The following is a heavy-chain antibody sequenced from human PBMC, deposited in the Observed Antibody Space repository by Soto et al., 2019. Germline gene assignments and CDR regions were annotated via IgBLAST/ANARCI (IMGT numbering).Heavy chain of an antibody. CDR2: IYWNDDK. Sequence: SGPTLVNPTQTLTLTCTFSGFSLSTSGVGVGWIRQPPGKALEWLALIYWNDDKRYSPSLKSRLTITKDTSKNQVVLTMTNMDPVDTATYYCAHKGSLTVLDMFYYYYGMDAWGQGTTVTVSS. J-gene: IGHJ6*02. CDR3: AHKGSLTVLDMFYYYYGMDA. D-gene: IGHD3-10*02. V-gene: IGHV2-5*01. CDR1: GFSLSTSGVG.